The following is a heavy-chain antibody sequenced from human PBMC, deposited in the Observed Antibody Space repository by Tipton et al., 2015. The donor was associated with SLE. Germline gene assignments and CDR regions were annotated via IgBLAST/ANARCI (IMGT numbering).Heavy chain of an antibody. D-gene: IGHD2-2*01. Sequence: LRLSCSISGSSITSSSHYWGWIRQPPGKGLEWIGSIYYTGTTYYNPSLKSRVTISVETPKTHFSLKMSSVTAADTAMYYCARQFSLYSFDYWGQGTLVTVSS. J-gene: IGHJ4*02. CDR1: GSSITSSSHY. V-gene: IGHV4-39*01. CDR2: IYYTGTT. CDR3: ARQFSLYSFDY.